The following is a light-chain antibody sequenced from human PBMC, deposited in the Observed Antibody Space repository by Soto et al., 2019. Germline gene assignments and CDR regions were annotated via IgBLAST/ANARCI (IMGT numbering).Light chain of an antibody. CDR1: QSINNY. CDR3: QQSYNAPRT. J-gene: IGKJ2*01. Sequence: DIQMTQSPSSLSESVGDRVTIICRASQSINNYLSWYQQKPGKAPKLLIYDSSTLRNGVPSRFSGSGSGTDFTLTISSLQPEDFATYYCQQSYNAPRTFGQGTKLEIE. CDR2: DSS. V-gene: IGKV1-39*01.